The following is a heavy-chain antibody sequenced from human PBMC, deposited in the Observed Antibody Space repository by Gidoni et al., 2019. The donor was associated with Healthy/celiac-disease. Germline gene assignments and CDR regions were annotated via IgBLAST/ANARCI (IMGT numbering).Heavy chain of an antibody. V-gene: IGHV3-53*01. Sequence: EVQLVESGGGLIQPGGSLRLPCAASGFTVSSNYMSWVRQAPGKGLEWVSVIYSGGSTYYADSVKGRFTISRDNSKNTLYLQMNSLRAEDTAVYYCARILDGDYYFDYWGQGTLVTVSS. CDR2: IYSGGST. D-gene: IGHD4-17*01. J-gene: IGHJ4*02. CDR1: GFTVSSNY. CDR3: ARILDGDYYFDY.